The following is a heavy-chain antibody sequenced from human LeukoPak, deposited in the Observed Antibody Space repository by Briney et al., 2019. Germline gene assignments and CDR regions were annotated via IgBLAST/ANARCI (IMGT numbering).Heavy chain of an antibody. CDR1: GGSVGTYY. D-gene: IGHD3-10*01. J-gene: IGHJ3*01. CDR3: ARYSSGAYALDV. CDR2: IHYSGST. Sequence: SETLSLTCTVSGGSVGTYYRSWIRQPPGKGLEWIAHIHYSGSTKYNPSLQSRVTMSVDTSKNQFSLKLSSVTAADTAVYYCARYSSGAYALDVWGQGTMVIVSS. V-gene: IGHV4-59*08.